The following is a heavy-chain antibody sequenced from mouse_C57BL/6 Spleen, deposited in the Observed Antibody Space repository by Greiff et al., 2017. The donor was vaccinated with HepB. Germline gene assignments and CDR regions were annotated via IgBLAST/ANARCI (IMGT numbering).Heavy chain of an antibody. Sequence: EVQLQESGPGLVKPSQSLSLTCSVTGYSITSGYYWNWIRQFPGNKLEWMGYISYDGSNNYNPSLKNRISITRDTSKNQFFLKLNSVTTEDTATYYCARDDSSGYQGFAYWGQGTLVTVSA. D-gene: IGHD3-2*02. J-gene: IGHJ3*01. V-gene: IGHV3-6*01. CDR2: ISYDGSN. CDR1: GYSITSGYY. CDR3: ARDDSSGYQGFAY.